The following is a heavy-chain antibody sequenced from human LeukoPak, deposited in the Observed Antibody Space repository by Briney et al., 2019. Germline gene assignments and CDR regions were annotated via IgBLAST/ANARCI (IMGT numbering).Heavy chain of an antibody. V-gene: IGHV3-21*01. CDR2: TSVSNSYI. CDR3: ARDRSTVVSNAFDI. D-gene: IGHD4-23*01. Sequence: GGSLRLSCAASGFTFSGYRVNWVRQAPGKGLEWVSSTSVSNSYIYYADSVRGRFTISRDNARNSLYLRMDSLRAEDTAVYYCARDRSTVVSNAFDIWGQGTMVTVSS. CDR1: GFTFSGYR. J-gene: IGHJ3*02.